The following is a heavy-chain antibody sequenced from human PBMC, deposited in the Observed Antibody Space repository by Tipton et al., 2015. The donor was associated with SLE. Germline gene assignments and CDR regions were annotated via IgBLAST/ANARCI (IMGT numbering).Heavy chain of an antibody. V-gene: IGHV4-59*08. CDR1: SGSISNYY. CDR2: ILYTGGT. J-gene: IGHJ4*02. CDR3: ARQSMPYSSAWDPRSYFTY. D-gene: IGHD6-19*01. Sequence: TLSLTCTVSSGSISNYYWSWIRQPPGKGLEWIGYILYTGGTNYNPSLKSRVAISVDTSKNQFSLRLRSVTAADTAVYYCARQSMPYSSAWDPRSYFTYWGQGILVTVSS.